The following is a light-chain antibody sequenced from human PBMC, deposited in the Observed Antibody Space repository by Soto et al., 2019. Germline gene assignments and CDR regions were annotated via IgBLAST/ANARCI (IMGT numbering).Light chain of an antibody. CDR3: QQYNTYRRT. V-gene: IGKV1-5*03. CDR1: QSISAW. CDR2: RAS. Sequence: DIQMTQSPSTLSATAGDRVTITCRASQSISAWVAWYQQKPGNAPNLLIYRASILKNGVPSRFSGSGSGTEFTLTISSLQPDDFATYYCQQYNTYRRTFGQGTKVDIK. J-gene: IGKJ1*01.